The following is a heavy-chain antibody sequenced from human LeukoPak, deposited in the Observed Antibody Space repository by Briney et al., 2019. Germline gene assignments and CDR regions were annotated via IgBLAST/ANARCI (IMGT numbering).Heavy chain of an antibody. J-gene: IGHJ4*02. V-gene: IGHV3-21*01. CDR1: GGSISSYY. CDR3: ARDRTIAAAAD. Sequence: ETLSLTCTVSGGSISSYYWSWIRQPPGKGLEWVSSISSSSSYIYYADSVKGRFTISRDNAKNSLYLQMNSLRAEDTAVYYCARDRTIAAAADWGQGTLVTVSS. D-gene: IGHD6-13*01. CDR2: ISSSSSYI.